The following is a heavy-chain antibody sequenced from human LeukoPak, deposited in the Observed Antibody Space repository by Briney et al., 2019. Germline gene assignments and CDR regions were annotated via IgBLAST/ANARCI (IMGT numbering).Heavy chain of an antibody. CDR3: AREDRDYDFWSGFGFTSVANHYMDV. J-gene: IGHJ6*03. V-gene: IGHV3-30*02. CDR2: IRYDGSNK. Sequence: HPGGSLRLSCTACGFTFSSYGMHWVRQAPGKGLEWLALIRYDGSNKYYADSVKGRFTISRDNSKNTLYLQMNSLRAEDTAVYYCAREDRDYDFWSGFGFTSVANHYMDVWGKRTTVTVSS. D-gene: IGHD3-3*01. CDR1: GFTFSSYG.